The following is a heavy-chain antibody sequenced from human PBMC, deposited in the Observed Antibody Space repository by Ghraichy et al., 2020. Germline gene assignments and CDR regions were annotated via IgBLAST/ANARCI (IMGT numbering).Heavy chain of an antibody. D-gene: IGHD3-10*01. V-gene: IGHV3-21*01. CDR1: GFTFSSYS. CDR3: ARDLAGSWNYYYYGMDV. Sequence: GSLRLSCAASGFTFSSYSMNWVRQAPGKELEWVSSISSSSSYIYYADSVKGRFTISRDNAKNSLYLQMNSLRAEDTAVYYCARDLAGSWNYYYYGMDVWGQGTTVTVSS. J-gene: IGHJ6*02. CDR2: ISSSSSYI.